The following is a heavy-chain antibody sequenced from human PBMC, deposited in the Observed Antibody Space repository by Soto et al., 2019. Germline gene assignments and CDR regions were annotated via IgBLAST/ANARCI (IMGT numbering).Heavy chain of an antibody. J-gene: IGHJ4*02. CDR1: GFTFSSYA. V-gene: IGHV3-30-3*01. CDR2: ISYDGSNK. CDR3: ATAGDIVVVPAAIYFDY. Sequence: QVQLVESGGGVVQPGRSLRLSCAASGFTFSSYAMHWVRQAPGKGLEWVAVISYDGSNKYYADSVKGRFTICRDNSKNTLYLQMNSLRAEDTAVYYCATAGDIVVVPAAIYFDYWGQGTLVTVSS. D-gene: IGHD2-2*01.